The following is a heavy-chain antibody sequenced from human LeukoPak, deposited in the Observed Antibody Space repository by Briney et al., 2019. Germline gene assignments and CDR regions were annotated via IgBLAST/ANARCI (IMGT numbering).Heavy chain of an antibody. CDR2: IRYDGSNK. D-gene: IGHD5-24*01. CDR3: AKDDAWLQYND. V-gene: IGHV3-30*02. Sequence: PGGSLRLSCAAYGFTFSTYCIRWVRQAPGKGLEWVAFIRYDGSNKFYADSGKGRFTISRDNSKNTLYLQMNSLRAEDTAVYYCAKDDAWLQYNDWGQGTLVTVSS. J-gene: IGHJ4*02. CDR1: GFTFSTYC.